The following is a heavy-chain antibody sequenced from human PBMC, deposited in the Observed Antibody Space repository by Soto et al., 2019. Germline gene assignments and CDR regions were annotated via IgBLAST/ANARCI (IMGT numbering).Heavy chain of an antibody. CDR2: ISSSGSTI. CDR3: ARTAITMVREVLNYFDY. CDR1: GFTFSSYE. V-gene: IGHV3-48*03. J-gene: IGHJ4*02. D-gene: IGHD3-10*01. Sequence: LRLSCAASGFTFSSYEMNWVRQAPGKGLEWVSYISSSGSTIYYADSVKGRFTISRDNAKNSLYLQMNSLRAEDTAVYYCARTAITMVREVLNYFDYWGQGTLVTVSS.